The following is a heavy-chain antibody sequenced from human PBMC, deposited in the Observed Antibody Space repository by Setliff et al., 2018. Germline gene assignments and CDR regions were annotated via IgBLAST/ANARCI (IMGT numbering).Heavy chain of an antibody. J-gene: IGHJ4*02. CDR1: GFSITSGYY. V-gene: IGHV4-38-2*01. D-gene: IGHD3-10*01. CDR2: LYHSGTT. CDR3: ARLRYYGSGSYLDY. Sequence: PSETLSLTCAVSGFSITSGYYWGWIRQAPGKGLEWIGSLYHSGTTYYNPSLKRRVTISLDTSKNHFSLKLSSVTAADTAVYYCARLRYYGSGSYLDYWGQGTLVTVSS.